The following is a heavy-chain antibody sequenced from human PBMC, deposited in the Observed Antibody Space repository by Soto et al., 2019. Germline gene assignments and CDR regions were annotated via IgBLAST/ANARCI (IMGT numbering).Heavy chain of an antibody. Sequence: SVKVSCKASGGTFSSYTISWVRQAPGQGLEWMGRIIPILGIANYAQKFLGRVTITADKSTSTAYMELSSLRSEDTAVYYCAREPHCSSTSCNNETDYWGQGTLVTVSS. CDR1: GGTFSSYT. J-gene: IGHJ4*02. CDR2: IIPILGIA. V-gene: IGHV1-69*04. D-gene: IGHD2-2*01. CDR3: AREPHCSSTSCNNETDY.